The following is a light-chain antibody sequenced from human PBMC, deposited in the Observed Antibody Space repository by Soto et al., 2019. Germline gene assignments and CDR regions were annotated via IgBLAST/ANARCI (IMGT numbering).Light chain of an antibody. V-gene: IGKV3-15*01. J-gene: IGKJ2*01. CDR3: QQYNNWPPRT. Sequence: EIVMTQSPASLSVSPGETATLSCRASQSISNSLAWYQQKPGQAPSLLIYGASTRATGIPARFSGSGSGTEFTLTIISLQSEDSALYYCQQYNNWPPRTVGQGTKLEIK. CDR1: QSISNS. CDR2: GAS.